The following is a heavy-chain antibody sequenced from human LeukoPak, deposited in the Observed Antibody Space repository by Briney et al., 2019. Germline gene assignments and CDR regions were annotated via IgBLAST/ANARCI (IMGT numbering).Heavy chain of an antibody. D-gene: IGHD1-1*01. Sequence: ASVKVSCKPSGYTFTGCYLHWVRQAPGQGLEWMGWISPNTGATKYAQKFQGRVAMTRDTSISIAYMELSRLRSDDTAVYYCARGLYNTYPEDYWGQGTLVTVSS. J-gene: IGHJ4*02. CDR3: ARGLYNTYPEDY. V-gene: IGHV1-2*02. CDR1: GYTFTGCY. CDR2: ISPNTGAT.